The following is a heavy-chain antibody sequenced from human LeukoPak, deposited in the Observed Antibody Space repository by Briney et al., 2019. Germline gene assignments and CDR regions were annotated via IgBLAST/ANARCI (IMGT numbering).Heavy chain of an antibody. V-gene: IGHV3-49*04. CDR1: GFTFGDCA. J-gene: IGHJ4*02. CDR3: TRDPITNLYSSGWTDPYYFDY. D-gene: IGHD6-19*01. CDR2: IRSKASGGTT. Sequence: PGGSLRLPCTASGFTFGDCAMSWVRQAPGKGLEWVGYIRSKASGGTTEYAASVKGRFTISRDDSKSIAYLQMNSLKTEDTAVYYCTRDPITNLYSSGWTDPYYFDYWGQGTLVTVSS.